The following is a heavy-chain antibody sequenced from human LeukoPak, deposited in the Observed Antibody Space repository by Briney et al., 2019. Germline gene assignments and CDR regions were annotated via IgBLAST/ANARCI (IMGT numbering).Heavy chain of an antibody. CDR1: EFTFSTFW. Sequence: GGSLRLSRAASEFTFSTFWMSWVRQAPGKGLEWVANIKADGSVKHYVDSVEGRFSISRDNARSSLYLQMNSLRAEDTAVYYCVRDSDYQRNSGGLYAHYDALDIWGHGTMVTVSS. V-gene: IGHV3-7*01. CDR3: VRDSDYQRNSGGLYAHYDALDI. J-gene: IGHJ3*02. CDR2: IKADGSVK. D-gene: IGHD2-21*01.